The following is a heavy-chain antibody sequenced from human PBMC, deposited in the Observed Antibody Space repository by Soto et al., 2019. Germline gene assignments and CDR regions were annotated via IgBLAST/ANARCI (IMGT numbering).Heavy chain of an antibody. Sequence: QLHLQESGPGLVKPSETLSLTCTVSGGAISNSTYYWGWIRQPPGQRLEWIGSVSFSGSKYYNPSLKSRVTFSIDTSKTLISLKLRSVTAADTAVYYCARGSTWQGRDWFDPWGQGTLVTVSS. J-gene: IGHJ5*02. CDR1: GGAISNSTYY. CDR2: VSFSGSK. V-gene: IGHV4-39*01. CDR3: ARGSTWQGRDWFDP. D-gene: IGHD6-13*01.